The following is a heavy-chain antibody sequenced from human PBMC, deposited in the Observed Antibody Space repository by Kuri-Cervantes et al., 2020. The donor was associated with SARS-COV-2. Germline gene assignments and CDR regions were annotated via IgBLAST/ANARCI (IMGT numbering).Heavy chain of an antibody. J-gene: IGHJ4*01. Sequence: SETLSLTCTVSGGSISSGGYFWSWIRQHPGKGLEWIGSIYYSGSTYYNPSLKSRVTISVDTSKNQFSLKLSSVTAADTAVYYCARQDTYYYDSSGPFDYWGHGTLVTVSS. V-gene: IGHV4-39*01. CDR2: IYYSGST. CDR3: ARQDTYYYDSSGPFDY. D-gene: IGHD3-22*01. CDR1: GGSISSGGYF.